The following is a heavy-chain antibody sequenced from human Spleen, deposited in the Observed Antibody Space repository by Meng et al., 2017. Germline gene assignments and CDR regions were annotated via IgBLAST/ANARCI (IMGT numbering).Heavy chain of an antibody. V-gene: IGHV3-48*03. Sequence: GESLKISCAASGFTFSSSEMTWVRQAPGKGLEWVSYITSSTIYYADSVKGRFTISRDNTRNSLYLQMNSLRADDTAVYYCARALYGSIDYWGQGTLVTVSS. CDR1: GFTFSSSE. CDR2: ITSSTI. D-gene: IGHD2/OR15-2a*01. J-gene: IGHJ4*02. CDR3: ARALYGSIDY.